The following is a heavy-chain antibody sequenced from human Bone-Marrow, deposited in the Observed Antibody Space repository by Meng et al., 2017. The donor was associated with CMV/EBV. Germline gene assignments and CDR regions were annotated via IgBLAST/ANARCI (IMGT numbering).Heavy chain of an antibody. J-gene: IGHJ6*02. CDR1: GFTFSNAW. V-gene: IGHV3-15*01. D-gene: IGHD1-1*01. CDR2: IKSKTDGGTT. Sequence: GESLKISCAASGFTFSNAWMSWVRQAPGKGLEWVGRIKSKTDGGTTDYAAPVKGRFTISRDDSKNTLYLQMNSLKTEDTAVYYCTYTTTGTTSLYYYYGMGVWGQGTTVTVAS. CDR3: TYTTTGTTSLYYYYGMGV.